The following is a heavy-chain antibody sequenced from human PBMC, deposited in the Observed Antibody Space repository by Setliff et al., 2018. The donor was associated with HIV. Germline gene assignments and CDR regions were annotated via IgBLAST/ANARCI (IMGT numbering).Heavy chain of an antibody. J-gene: IGHJ6*03. D-gene: IGHD2-15*01. V-gene: IGHV1-69*10. Sequence: SVKVSCKAARGTFNNYALSWVRQAPGQGLEWMGGIIPILDVPHYAQKFQGRVTITADESTTTAYMELSSLRSDDTAVYYCARDHWCGGGGCFSAAMDVWGKGTTVTVSS. CDR3: ARDHWCGGGGCFSAAMDV. CDR1: RGTFNNYA. CDR2: IIPILDVP.